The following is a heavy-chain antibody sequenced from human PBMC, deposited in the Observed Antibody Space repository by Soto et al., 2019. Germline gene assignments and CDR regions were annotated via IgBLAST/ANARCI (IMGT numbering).Heavy chain of an antibody. Sequence: QVQLVESGGGVVQPGTSLRLSCVGSGFTFRSYVIHWVRQAPGKGLEWVALTSYDGSNKYYDDSVKGRFTISRDNSRNTVDRQLDNLRVEDTALYYCARGGTTGGLDVWGQGTLVSVSS. CDR1: GFTFRSYV. CDR2: TSYDGSNK. J-gene: IGHJ4*02. D-gene: IGHD3-16*01. CDR3: ARGGTTGGLDV. V-gene: IGHV3-30*19.